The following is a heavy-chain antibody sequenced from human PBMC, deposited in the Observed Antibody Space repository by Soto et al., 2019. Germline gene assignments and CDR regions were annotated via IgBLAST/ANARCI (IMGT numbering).Heavy chain of an antibody. D-gene: IGHD3-10*01. Sequence: EVPLVESGGGLVQRGGSVRLSCAASGFTLSIYSMNWVRQAPRKGLEWVSYISGTSNSIYYADSVKGRFTISRDNAKNSVFLQMNSLRDEETAVYYCARGFDLQYGMDVWGQGTTVTVSS. V-gene: IGHV3-48*02. CDR1: GFTLSIYS. CDR2: ISGTSNSI. CDR3: ARGFDLQYGMDV. J-gene: IGHJ6*02.